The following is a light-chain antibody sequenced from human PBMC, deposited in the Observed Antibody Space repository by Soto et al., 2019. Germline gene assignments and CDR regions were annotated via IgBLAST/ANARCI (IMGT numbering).Light chain of an antibody. CDR2: EVT. V-gene: IGLV2-8*01. J-gene: IGLJ2*01. CDR3: SSYGGNNNVL. CDR1: SNDVGGNNF. Sequence: QPVLSQPPSASGSPGQSVTISCTGTSNDVGGNNFVSWYQQYPGKAPKLMIYEVTKRPSGVPDRFSGSKSGNTASLTVSGLQAEDEADYYCSSYGGNNNVLFGGGTKLTVL.